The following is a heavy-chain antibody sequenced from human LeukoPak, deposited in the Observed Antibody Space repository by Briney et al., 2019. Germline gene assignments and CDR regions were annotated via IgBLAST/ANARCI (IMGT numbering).Heavy chain of an antibody. J-gene: IGHJ4*02. CDR1: GGSISSGGYY. CDR2: IYYSGST. CDR3: ARQPPYDYVLSY. V-gene: IGHV4-61*08. D-gene: IGHD3-16*01. Sequence: PSETLSLTCTVSGGSISSGGYYWSWIRQHPRKGLEWIGYIYYSGSTNYNPSLKSRVTISLDTSKNQFSLKLSFVTAADTAVYYCARQPPYDYVLSYWGQGTLVTVSS.